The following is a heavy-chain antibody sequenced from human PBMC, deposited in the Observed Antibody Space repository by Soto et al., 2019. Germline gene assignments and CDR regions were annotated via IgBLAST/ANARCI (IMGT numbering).Heavy chain of an antibody. CDR2: INHSGST. CDR1: GGSFSGYY. V-gene: IGHV4-34*01. Sequence: SETLSLTCAVYGGSFSGYYWSWSRQPPGKGLEWIGEINHSGSTNYNPSLKSRVTISVDTSKNQFSLKLSSVTAADTAVYYCARAPYYYYYGMDVWGQGTTVTVS. CDR3: ARAPYYYYYGMDV. J-gene: IGHJ6*02.